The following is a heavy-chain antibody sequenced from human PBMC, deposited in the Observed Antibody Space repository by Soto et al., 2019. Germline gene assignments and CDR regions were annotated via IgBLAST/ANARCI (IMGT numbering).Heavy chain of an antibody. J-gene: IGHJ6*02. CDR1: GFTFSDYY. Sequence: QVQLVESGGGLVKPGGSLRLSCAASGFTFSDYYMSWIRQAPGKGLEWVSYISSSSSYTNYADSVKGRFTISRDNAKNSLYRQMNSLRAEDTAVYYCARGAEYCSGGSCYYYYYGMDVWGQGTTVTVSS. D-gene: IGHD2-15*01. CDR2: ISSSSSYT. V-gene: IGHV3-11*05. CDR3: ARGAEYCSGGSCYYYYYGMDV.